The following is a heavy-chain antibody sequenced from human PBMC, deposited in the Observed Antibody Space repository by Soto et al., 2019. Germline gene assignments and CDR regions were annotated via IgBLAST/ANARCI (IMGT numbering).Heavy chain of an antibody. CDR2: ISGGGVIA. J-gene: IGHJ2*01. CDR1: GFTFGDYA. D-gene: IGHD6-19*01. Sequence: EVHLLDSGGDLVQPGGSLRLSCAASGFTFGDYAMSWVRQGPGKGLEWVSIISGGGVIAYYADSVKGRFTISRDNSKNTLYLQMSGRRAEDTAVYHCAQAVAGYNWYFDLWGRGTLVTVSS. V-gene: IGHV3-23*01. CDR3: AQAVAGYNWYFDL.